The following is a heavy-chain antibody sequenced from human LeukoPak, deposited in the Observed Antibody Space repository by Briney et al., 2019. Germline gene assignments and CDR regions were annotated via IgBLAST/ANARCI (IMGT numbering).Heavy chain of an antibody. D-gene: IGHD3-9*01. V-gene: IGHV3-11*01. CDR3: ASLDILTDWVDP. CDR1: GFTFSDYY. J-gene: IGHJ5*02. CDR2: ISSSGSTI. Sequence: GGSLRLSCAASGFTFSDYYMSWIRQATGKGLEWVSYISSSGSTIYYADSVKGRFTISRDNAKNSLYLQMNSLRAEDTAVYYCASLDILTDWVDPWGQGILVTVSS.